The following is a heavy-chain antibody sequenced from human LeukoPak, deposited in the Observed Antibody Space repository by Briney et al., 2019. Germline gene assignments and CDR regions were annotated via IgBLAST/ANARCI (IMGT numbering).Heavy chain of an antibody. Sequence: GGSLRLSCVASGFTLFSYSINWVRQAPGKGLEWVSSISGNTSYIYYADSVKGRFTISRDNAKNSLYLQMNSLRAEDTAVYYCARDPTPYYFDYWGQGTLVTVSS. CDR3: ARDPTPYYFDY. CDR2: ISGNTSYI. J-gene: IGHJ4*02. V-gene: IGHV3-21*01. CDR1: GFTLFSYS.